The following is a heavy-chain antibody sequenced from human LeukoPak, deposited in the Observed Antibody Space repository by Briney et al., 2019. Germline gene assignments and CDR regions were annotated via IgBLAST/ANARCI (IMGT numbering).Heavy chain of an antibody. CDR2: ISAYNGNT. V-gene: IGHV1-18*01. CDR3: ARDDLAVAGTGWFDP. D-gene: IGHD6-19*01. J-gene: IGHJ5*02. Sequence: ASVKVSCKASGYTFTSYGISWVRQAPGQGLEWMGWISAYNGNTNYAQKLQGRVTMTTDTSTSTACMELRSLRSDDTAVYYCARDDLAVAGTGWFDPWGQGTLVTVSS. CDR1: GYTFTSYG.